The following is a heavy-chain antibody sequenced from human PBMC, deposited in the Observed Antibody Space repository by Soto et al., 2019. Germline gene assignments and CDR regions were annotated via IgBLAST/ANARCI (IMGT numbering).Heavy chain of an antibody. CDR2: IVVGSGNT. V-gene: IGHV1-58*01. Sequence: SVKGSCKASGFTFTSSAVQWVRQARGQRLEWIGWIVVGSGNTNYAQKFQERVTITRDMSTSTAYMELSSLRSEDTAVYYCAAPNTSSTVTPGNFDYWGQGTLVTVSS. CDR3: AAPNTSSTVTPGNFDY. CDR1: GFTFTSSA. J-gene: IGHJ4*02. D-gene: IGHD4-17*01.